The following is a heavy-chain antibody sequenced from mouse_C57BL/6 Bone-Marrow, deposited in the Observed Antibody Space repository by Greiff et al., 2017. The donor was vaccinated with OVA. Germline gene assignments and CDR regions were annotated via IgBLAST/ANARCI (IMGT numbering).Heavy chain of an antibody. D-gene: IGHD4-1*01. J-gene: IGHJ4*01. CDR3: ARDAGTNYYAMDY. CDR1: GFTFSDFY. V-gene: IGHV7-1*01. Sequence: DVMLVESGGGLVQSGRSLRLSCATSGFTFSDFYMEWVRQAPGKGLEWIAASRNKANDYTTEYSASVKGRFIVSRDTSQSILYLQMNALRAEDTAIYYCARDAGTNYYAMDYWGQGTSVTVSS. CDR2: SRNKANDYTT.